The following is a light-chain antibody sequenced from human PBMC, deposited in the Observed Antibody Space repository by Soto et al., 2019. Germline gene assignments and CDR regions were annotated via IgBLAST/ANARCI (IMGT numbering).Light chain of an antibody. J-gene: IGKJ1*01. Sequence: EIVLTQSPATLSSSPGERATLSCRASQTVGVRLAWYQHKPGQAPRLNIYEASTRAAGIPARFSGSGSGTDFTLTITCLEPEDFAFYYCHQRQRLPRTFGQGTKVEIK. CDR1: QTVGVR. CDR3: HQRQRLPRT. CDR2: EAS. V-gene: IGKV3-11*01.